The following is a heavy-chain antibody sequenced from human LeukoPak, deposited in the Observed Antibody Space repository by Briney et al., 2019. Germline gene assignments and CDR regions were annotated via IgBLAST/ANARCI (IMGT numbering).Heavy chain of an antibody. D-gene: IGHD1-1*01. CDR3: AKLKYDPFDY. CDR2: ISYDGSNK. J-gene: IGHJ4*02. V-gene: IGHV3-30*18. CDR1: GFTFSSYG. Sequence: HPGRSLRLSCAASGFTFSSYGMHWVRQAPGKGLEWVAVISYDGSNKYYADSVKGRFTISRDNSKNTLYLQMNSLRAEDTAVYYCAKLKYDPFDYWGQGTLVTVSS.